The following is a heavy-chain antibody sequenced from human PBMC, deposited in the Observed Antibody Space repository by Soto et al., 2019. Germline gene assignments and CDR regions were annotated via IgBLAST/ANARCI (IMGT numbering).Heavy chain of an antibody. CDR1: GYTFTSYD. J-gene: IGHJ5*02. D-gene: IGHD1-20*01. CDR2: MNPNSGNT. V-gene: IGHV1-8*01. CDR3: ARDNRITGIVAEIDL. Sequence: ASVKVSCKASGYTFTSYDINWVRQATGQGLEWMGWMNPNSGNTGYAQKFQGRVTMTRNTSISTAYMELSSLRSEDTAVYYCARDNRITGIVAEIDLWGRGTLVTVSS.